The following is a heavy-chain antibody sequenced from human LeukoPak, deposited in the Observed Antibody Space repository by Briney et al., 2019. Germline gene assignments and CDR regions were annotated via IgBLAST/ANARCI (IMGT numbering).Heavy chain of an antibody. D-gene: IGHD2-15*01. CDR2: IKQDGSEK. CDR3: AREEGYCSAGRCYSFDS. J-gene: IGHJ4*02. V-gene: IGHV3-7*01. Sequence: GGSLRLSCAASGLTFSRNWMSWVRQAPGKGLEWVANIKQDGSEKYYVDSAKGRFTISRDNTKNSLYLQMNSLRAEDTAVYYCAREEGYCSAGRCYSFDSWGQGTLVTVSS. CDR1: GLTFSRNW.